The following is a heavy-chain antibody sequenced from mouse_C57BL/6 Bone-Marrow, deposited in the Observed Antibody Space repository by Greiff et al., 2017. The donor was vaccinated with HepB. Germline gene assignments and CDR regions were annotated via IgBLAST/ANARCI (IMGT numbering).Heavy chain of an antibody. V-gene: IGHV1-18*01. CDR1: GYTFTDYN. J-gene: IGHJ3*01. Sequence: VQLQQSGPELVKPGASVKIPCKASGYTFTDYNMDWVKQSHGKSLEWIGDINPNNGGTIYNQKFKGKATLTVDKSSSTAYMELRSLTSEDTAVYYRARSRHYYGSSYTWFAYWGQGTLVTVSA. D-gene: IGHD1-1*01. CDR2: INPNNGGT. CDR3: ARSRHYYGSSYTWFAY.